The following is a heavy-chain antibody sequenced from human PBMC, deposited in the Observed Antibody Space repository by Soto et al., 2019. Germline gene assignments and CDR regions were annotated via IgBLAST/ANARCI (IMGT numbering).Heavy chain of an antibody. D-gene: IGHD3-9*01. CDR3: ARVGTYYDILTGYFYYYGMDV. J-gene: IGHJ6*02. CDR2: IYYSGST. CDR1: GGSISSYY. Sequence: PSETLSLTCTASGGSISSYYWSWIRQPPGKGLEWIGYIYYSGSTNYNPSLKSRVTISVDTSKNQFSLKLSSVTAADTAVYYCARVGTYYDILTGYFYYYGMDVWGQGTTVTVSS. V-gene: IGHV4-59*01.